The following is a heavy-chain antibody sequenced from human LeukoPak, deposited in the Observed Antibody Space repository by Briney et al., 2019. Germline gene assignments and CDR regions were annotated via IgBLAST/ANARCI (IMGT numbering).Heavy chain of an antibody. CDR2: ISSSSSTI. V-gene: IGHV3-48*04. CDR3: AREGIRFLEWLPTYYYYYMDV. CDR1: GFTFSSYS. J-gene: IGHJ6*03. D-gene: IGHD3-3*01. Sequence: PGGSLRLSCAASGFTFSSYSMNWVRQAPGKGLEWVSYISSSSSTIYYADSVKGRFTISRDNAKNSLYLQMNSLRAEDTAVYYCAREGIRFLEWLPTYYYYYMDVWGKGTTVTVSS.